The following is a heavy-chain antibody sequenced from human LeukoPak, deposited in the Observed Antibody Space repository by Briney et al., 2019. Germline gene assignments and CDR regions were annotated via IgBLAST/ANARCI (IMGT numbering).Heavy chain of an antibody. CDR1: GGTFSSYT. CDR3: ARGRHCSSTSCYNYHYYGMDV. V-gene: IGHV1-69*02. CDR2: IIPILGIA. D-gene: IGHD2-2*02. J-gene: IGHJ6*02. Sequence: ASVKVSCKASGGTFSSYTISWVRQAPGQGLEWMGRIIPILGIANYAQKFQGRVTITADKSTSTAYMELSSLRSEDTAVYYCARGRHCSSTSCYNYHYYGMDVWGQGTTVTVSS.